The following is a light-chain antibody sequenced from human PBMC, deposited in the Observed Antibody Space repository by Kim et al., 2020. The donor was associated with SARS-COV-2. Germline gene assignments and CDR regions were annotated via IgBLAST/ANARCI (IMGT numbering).Light chain of an antibody. V-gene: IGKV1-5*01. CDR2: DAS. J-gene: IGKJ2*01. Sequence: AVGDRVTMTCRARQIITSWLAWYQQKPGKAPKLLIDDASSLKRGVPSRFSGSGSGTEFTLTISSLQPDDFATYYCHQYNSYSHTFGQGTKLEI. CDR3: HQYNSYSHT. CDR1: QIITSW.